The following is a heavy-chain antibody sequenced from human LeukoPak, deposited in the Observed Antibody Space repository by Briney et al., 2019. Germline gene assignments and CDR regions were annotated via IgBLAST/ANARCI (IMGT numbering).Heavy chain of an antibody. V-gene: IGHV3-23*01. CDR1: GFTFSSYA. D-gene: IGHD4-11*01. CDR3: ARSVLTVNSRYYYYYYGMDV. Sequence: GGSLRLSCAASGFTFSSYAMSWVRQAPGKGLEWVSAISGSGGSTYYADSVKGRFTISRDNSKNTLHLQMHSLRAEDTAVYYCARSVLTVNSRYYYYYYGMDVWGQGATVTVSS. CDR2: ISGSGGST. J-gene: IGHJ6*02.